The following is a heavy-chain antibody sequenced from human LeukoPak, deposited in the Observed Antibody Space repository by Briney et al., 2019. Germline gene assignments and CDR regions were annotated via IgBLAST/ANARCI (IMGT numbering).Heavy chain of an antibody. CDR2: IIPIFGTA. CDR1: GGTFSSYA. V-gene: IGHV1-69*13. Sequence: ASVKVSCKASGGTFSSYAISWVRQAPGQGLEWMEGIIPIFGTANYAQKFQGRVTITADESTSTAYMELSSLRSEDTAVYYCARFLYDSSGYYFDYWGQGTLVTVSS. J-gene: IGHJ4*02. D-gene: IGHD3-22*01. CDR3: ARFLYDSSGYYFDY.